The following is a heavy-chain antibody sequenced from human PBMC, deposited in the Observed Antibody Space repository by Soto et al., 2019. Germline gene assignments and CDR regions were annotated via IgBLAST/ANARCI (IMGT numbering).Heavy chain of an antibody. CDR3: ARRAEMNCWNGFGAEKYYFDX. Sequence: ASMKVSCNASGYTFTSYDIYWVRQATGQGLEWMGWMNPNTGNSGYEHKFQGRVTMTSDTSIRTANMELSSLTSEDTAVYYCARRAEMNCWNGFGAEKYYFDXLGQGNLVTVSX. V-gene: IGHV1-8*01. J-gene: IGHJ4*02. CDR2: MNPNTGNS. D-gene: IGHD1-1*01. CDR1: GYTFTSYD.